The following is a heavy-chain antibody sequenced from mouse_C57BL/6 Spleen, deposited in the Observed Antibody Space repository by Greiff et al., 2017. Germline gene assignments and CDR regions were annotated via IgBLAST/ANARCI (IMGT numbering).Heavy chain of an antibody. J-gene: IGHJ2*01. V-gene: IGHV1-15*01. D-gene: IGHD2-5*01. CDR2: IDPETGGT. CDR1: GYTFTDYE. Sequence: QVQLQQSGAELVRPGASVTLSCKASGYTFTDYEMHWVKQTPVHGLEWIGAIDPETGGTAYNQKFKGKAILTADKSSSTAYMELRSLTSEDSAVYYCTRIPTIVTAANWADFDYGGQGTTLTVSS. CDR3: TRIPTIVTAANWADFDY.